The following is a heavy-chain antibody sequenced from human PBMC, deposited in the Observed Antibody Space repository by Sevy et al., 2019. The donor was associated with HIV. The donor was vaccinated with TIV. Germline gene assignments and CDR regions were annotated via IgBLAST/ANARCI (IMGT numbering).Heavy chain of an antibody. J-gene: IGHJ3*02. D-gene: IGHD2-21*02. CDR2: ISSSGSSI. Sequence: GGSLRLSCAASGFTFSSFSMNWVRQAPGKTLEWISYISSSGSSIYYADSVKGRFCISRDNAKRSLCLQMNSLRDEDTAVYYCARASSPYCGGDCLYAFNIWGQGTMVTVSS. V-gene: IGHV3-48*02. CDR1: GFTFSSFS. CDR3: ARASSPYCGGDCLYAFNI.